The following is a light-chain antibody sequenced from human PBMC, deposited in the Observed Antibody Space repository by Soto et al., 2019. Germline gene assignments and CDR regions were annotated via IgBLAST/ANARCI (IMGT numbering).Light chain of an antibody. CDR3: SSSPGSNNHV. Sequence: QSVLTQPPSASGSPGQSVTICCSGTSSDVGGSNFVSWYQQHPGKAPKYLIYEVTKRPAGVPARFSGSKSGNTASLTVSGLQAEDEADYYSSSSPGSNNHVFGTGTQLTVL. V-gene: IGLV2-8*01. J-gene: IGLJ1*01. CDR2: EVT. CDR1: SSDVGGSNF.